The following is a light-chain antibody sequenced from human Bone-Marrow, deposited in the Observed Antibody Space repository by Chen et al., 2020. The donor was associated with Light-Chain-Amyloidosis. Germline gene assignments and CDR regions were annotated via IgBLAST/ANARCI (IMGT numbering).Light chain of an antibody. Sequence: DIQLTQSPSFLSASVGDRVTITCRASQGISSYLAWYQQKPGKAPKLLIYAASTLQSGVPSRFSGSGSGTEFTLTISSLQPEDIATYYCQQLNSYPPFGQGTRLEIK. CDR3: QQLNSYPP. CDR1: QGISSY. CDR2: AAS. J-gene: IGKJ5*01. V-gene: IGKV1-9*01.